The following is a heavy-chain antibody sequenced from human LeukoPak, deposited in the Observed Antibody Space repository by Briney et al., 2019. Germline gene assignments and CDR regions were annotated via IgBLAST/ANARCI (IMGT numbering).Heavy chain of an antibody. V-gene: IGHV4-59*08. D-gene: IGHD6-13*01. Sequence: SETLSLTCTVSGGSISSYYWSWIRQPPGKGLEWIGYIYYSGSTNYNPSLKSRVTISVDTSKNQFSLKLSSVTAADTTVYYCARRPTAAGAFDYWGQETLVTVSS. CDR3: ARRPTAAGAFDY. J-gene: IGHJ4*02. CDR2: IYYSGST. CDR1: GGSISSYY.